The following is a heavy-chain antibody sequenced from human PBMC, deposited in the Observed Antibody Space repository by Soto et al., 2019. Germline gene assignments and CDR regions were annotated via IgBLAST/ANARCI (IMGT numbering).Heavy chain of an antibody. Sequence: QITLKESGPTLVKPTQPLTLTCTFSGFSLSTSGVGVGWIRQPPGKALEWLALIYWDDDKRYSPSLKSRLTNTKDTSKSQVVLTMTNMDPVDTATYYCAHSRDFWSGYYFDYWGQGTLVTVSS. D-gene: IGHD3-3*01. J-gene: IGHJ4*02. CDR1: GFSLSTSGVG. CDR2: IYWDDDK. V-gene: IGHV2-5*02. CDR3: AHSRDFWSGYYFDY.